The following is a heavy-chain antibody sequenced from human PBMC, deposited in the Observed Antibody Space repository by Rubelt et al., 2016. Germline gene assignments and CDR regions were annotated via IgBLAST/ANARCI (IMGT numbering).Heavy chain of an antibody. J-gene: IGHJ6*03. CDR2: INHSGST. D-gene: IGHD2-2*01. Sequence: QVQLQQWGAGLLKPSETLSLTCAVYGGSFSGYYWSWIRQPPGKGLEWIGEINHSGSTNYNPSLKSRVTISVDKAKNQVSLKLSSGTAADTAVYYCARKTGPAARYYYYYDMDVWGKGTTVTVSS. CDR1: GGSFSGYY. CDR3: ARKTGPAARYYYYYDMDV. V-gene: IGHV4-34*01.